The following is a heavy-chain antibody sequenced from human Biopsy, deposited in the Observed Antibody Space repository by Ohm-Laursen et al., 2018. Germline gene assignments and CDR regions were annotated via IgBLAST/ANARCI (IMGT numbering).Heavy chain of an antibody. D-gene: IGHD3-16*01. Sequence: SLRLSCAASGFTFDDYTMHWARQIPGKGLEWVSLISWDGSRTYYADSVRGRFTISRDNAKSCLYLQMNSLRTQDTALYYCARDGGVSYFGLDVWGLGTTATVSS. CDR3: ARDGGVSYFGLDV. V-gene: IGHV3-43*01. CDR2: ISWDGSRT. CDR1: GFTFDDYT. J-gene: IGHJ6*02.